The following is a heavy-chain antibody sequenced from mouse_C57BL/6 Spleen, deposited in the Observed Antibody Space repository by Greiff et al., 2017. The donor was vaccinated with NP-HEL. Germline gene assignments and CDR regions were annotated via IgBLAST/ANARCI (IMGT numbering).Heavy chain of an antibody. CDR2: IDPAHGNT. D-gene: IGHD2-5*01. V-gene: IGHV14-3*01. CDR1: GFNIKNTY. J-gene: IGHJ3*01. Sequence: VQLKESVAELVRPGASVKLSCTASGFNIKNTYMHWVTQRPEQGLEWIGRIDPAHGNTKSAPKFQGKATITADTSSTTAYLQLSSLTSEDTAIYYCALPYCSNSWFAYWGQGTLVTVSA. CDR3: ALPYCSNSWFAY.